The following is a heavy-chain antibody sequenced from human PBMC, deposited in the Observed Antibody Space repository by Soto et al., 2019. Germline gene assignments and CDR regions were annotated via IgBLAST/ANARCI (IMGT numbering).Heavy chain of an antibody. V-gene: IGHV4-34*01. CDR3: ARDRQDKYYYYYYMDF. CDR2: INHSGST. CDR1: GGSFSGYY. Sequence: SETLSLTCAVYGGSFSGYYWSWIRQPPGKGLEWIGEINHSGSTNYNPSLKSRVTISVDTSKNQFSLKLSSVTAADTAVYYCARDRQDKYYYYYYMDFWGKGTTVTVSS. J-gene: IGHJ6*03.